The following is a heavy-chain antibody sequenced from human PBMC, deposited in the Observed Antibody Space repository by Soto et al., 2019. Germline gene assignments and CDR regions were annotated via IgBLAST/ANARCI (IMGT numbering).Heavy chain of an antibody. CDR3: ARARITMVREVIKYNMDV. CDR2: IYNSGST. D-gene: IGHD3-10*01. CDR1: GGSISSYY. V-gene: IGHV4-59*01. Sequence: PSETLLTCTVSGGSISSYYWSWIRRPPGKGLEWIGYIYNSGSTHSNPSLQSRVTIPVDTSKNQFSLKLSSVTAADTGIYYCARARITMVREVIKYNMDVWGQGTTVTVS. J-gene: IGHJ6*02.